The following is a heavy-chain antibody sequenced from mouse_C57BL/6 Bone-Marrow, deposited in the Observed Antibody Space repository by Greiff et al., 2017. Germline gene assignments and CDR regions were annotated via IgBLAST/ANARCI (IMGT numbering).Heavy chain of an antibody. J-gene: IGHJ4*01. CDR3: ARIYYDYDGRNYYAMDY. D-gene: IGHD2-4*01. CDR1: GYTFTSYW. V-gene: IGHV1-61*01. Sequence: QVQLQQSGAELVRPGSSVKLSCKASGYTFTSYWMDWVKQRPGQGLEWIGNIYPSDSETHYNQKFKDKATLTVDKSSSTAYMQLSSLTSEDSAVYYCARIYYDYDGRNYYAMDYWGQGTSVTVSS. CDR2: IYPSDSET.